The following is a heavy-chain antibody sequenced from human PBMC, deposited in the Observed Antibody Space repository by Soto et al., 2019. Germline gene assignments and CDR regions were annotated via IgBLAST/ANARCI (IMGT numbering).Heavy chain of an antibody. CDR3: ARGDGYTYGKT. CDR1: GFTFSSYG. CDR2: IWYDGSNK. V-gene: IGHV3-33*01. J-gene: IGHJ5*02. Sequence: QVQLVESGGGVVQPGRSLRLSCAASGFTFSSYGMHWVRQAPGKGLEWVAVIWYDGSNKYYADSVKGRFTISRDNSKNTLYLQINSLRAEDTAVYYCARGDGYTYGKTWGQGPLVTVSS. D-gene: IGHD5-18*01.